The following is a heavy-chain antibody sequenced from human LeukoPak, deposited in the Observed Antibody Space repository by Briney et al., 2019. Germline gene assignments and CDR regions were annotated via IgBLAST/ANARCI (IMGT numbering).Heavy chain of an antibody. CDR2: ISYDGSNK. CDR1: GFTFSSYA. CDR3: ARGAYFDY. J-gene: IGHJ4*02. Sequence: PGGSLRLSCEASGFTFSSYAMHWVRQAPGKGLEWVAVISYDGSNKYYADSVKGRFTISRDNSKNTLYLQMNSLRAEDTAVYYCARGAYFDYWGQGTLVTVSS. V-gene: IGHV3-30*01.